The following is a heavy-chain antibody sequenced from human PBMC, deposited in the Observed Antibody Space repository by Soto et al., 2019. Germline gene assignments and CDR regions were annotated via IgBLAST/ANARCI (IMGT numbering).Heavy chain of an antibody. CDR1: GYTFTGYY. V-gene: IGHV1-2*04. Sequence: ASVKVSCKASGYTFTGYYMHWVRQAPGQGLEWMGWINPNSGGTNYAQKFQGWVTMTRDTSISTAYMELSRLRSEDTAVYYCAMEYCSSTSCYRAYCGQGTLVTVSS. CDR2: INPNSGGT. CDR3: AMEYCSSTSCYRAY. J-gene: IGHJ4*02. D-gene: IGHD2-2*02.